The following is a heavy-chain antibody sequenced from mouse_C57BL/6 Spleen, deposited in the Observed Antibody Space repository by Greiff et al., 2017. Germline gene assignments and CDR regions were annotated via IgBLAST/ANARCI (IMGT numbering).Heavy chain of an antibody. Sequence: VKLQESGAELVRPGASVKLSCKASGYTFTDYYINWVKQRPGQGLEWIARIYPGSGNTYYNEKFKGKATLTAEKSSSTAYMQLSSLTSEDSAVYFCARARYYFDYWGQGTTLTVSS. CDR2: IYPGSGNT. CDR1: GYTFTDYY. CDR3: ARARYYFDY. J-gene: IGHJ2*01. V-gene: IGHV1-76*01.